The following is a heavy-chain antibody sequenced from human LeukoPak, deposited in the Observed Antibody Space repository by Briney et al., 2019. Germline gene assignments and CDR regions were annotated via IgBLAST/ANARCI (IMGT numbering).Heavy chain of an antibody. CDR3: ARYHYDSSGYHPSA. CDR2: IYYSGNK. V-gene: IGHV4-30-2*03. CDR1: GGSISSGGYS. D-gene: IGHD3-22*01. Sequence: SETLSLTCAVSGGSISSGGYSWSWMRQPPGKGLEWIGSIYYSGNKHNNPSLKSRVTISVDTSKNQFSLKLSSVNAADTAVYYCARYHYDSSGYHPSAWGQGTQVTVSS. J-gene: IGHJ5*02.